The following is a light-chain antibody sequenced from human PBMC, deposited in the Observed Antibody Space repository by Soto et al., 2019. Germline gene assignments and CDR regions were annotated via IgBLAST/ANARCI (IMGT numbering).Light chain of an antibody. CDR2: DVS. Sequence: QSALTQPRSVSGSTGQSVTISCTGTSSDVGGYNYVSWYQQHPGKAPKLMIYDVSKRPSGVPDRFSGSKSGNTASLTISGLQAEDEADYYCCSYAGSYSVVFCGGTKVTVL. CDR3: CSYAGSYSVV. CDR1: SSDVGGYNY. J-gene: IGLJ2*01. V-gene: IGLV2-11*01.